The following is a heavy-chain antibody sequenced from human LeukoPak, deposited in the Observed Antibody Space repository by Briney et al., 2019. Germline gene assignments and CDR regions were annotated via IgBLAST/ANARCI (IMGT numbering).Heavy chain of an antibody. V-gene: IGHV3-53*01. CDR3: ARDRNTDFWSGYYTNYFDY. D-gene: IGHD3-3*01. J-gene: IGHJ4*02. CDR1: GFTVSSNY. Sequence: GGSLRLSCAASGFTVSSNYMSWVRQAPGKGLEWVSVIYSGGSTYYADSVKGRFTISRDNSKNTLYLQMNSLRAEDTAVYYCARDRNTDFWSGYYTNYFDYWGQGTLVTVSS. CDR2: IYSGGST.